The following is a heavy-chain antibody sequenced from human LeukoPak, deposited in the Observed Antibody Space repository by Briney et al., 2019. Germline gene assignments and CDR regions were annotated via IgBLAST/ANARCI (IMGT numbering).Heavy chain of an antibody. CDR3: ARDEFGDFQGFDY. J-gene: IGHJ4*02. Sequence: SETLSLTCSVSGASINSYYWNWIRQSPGKGLEWLGNIHYRGTTNYNPSLKSRVTLSLDSSKSQFALKVTSVTAADTAVYYCARDEFGDFQGFDYWGQGTRVTVSS. CDR1: GASINSYY. CDR2: IHYRGTT. D-gene: IGHD4-17*01. V-gene: IGHV4-59*13.